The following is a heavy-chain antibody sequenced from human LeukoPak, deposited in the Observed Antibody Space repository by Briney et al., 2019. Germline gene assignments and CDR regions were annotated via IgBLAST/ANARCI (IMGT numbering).Heavy chain of an antibody. CDR3: ARDRSVAAAGAFDI. CDR1: GFTFSSYA. D-gene: IGHD6-13*01. CDR2: ISGSGGST. Sequence: QPGGSLRLSCAASGFTFSSYAMSWVRQAPGKGLEWVSAISGSGGSTYYADSVKGRFTISRDNAKNSLYLQMNSLRAEDTAVYYCARDRSVAAAGAFDIWGQGTMVTVSS. V-gene: IGHV3-23*01. J-gene: IGHJ3*02.